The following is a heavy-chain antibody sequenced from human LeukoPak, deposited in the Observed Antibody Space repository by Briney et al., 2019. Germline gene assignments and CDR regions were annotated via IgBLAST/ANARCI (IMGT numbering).Heavy chain of an antibody. CDR1: GFTFSSYG. CDR2: IEYVGSNK. J-gene: IGHJ4*02. V-gene: IGHV3-33*06. Sequence: GRALRLSCAASGFTFSSYGMHGVRQPQGKGPVGVAAIEYVGSNKYYADSVKCRFDISRDNSKNTLYLQMNSLRAEDTAVYYCAKDLSGEYYFDYWGQGTLVTVSS. CDR3: AKDLSGEYYFDY. D-gene: IGHD3-10*01.